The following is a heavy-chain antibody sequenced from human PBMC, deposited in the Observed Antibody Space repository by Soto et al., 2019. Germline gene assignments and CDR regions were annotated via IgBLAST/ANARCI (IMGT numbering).Heavy chain of an antibody. CDR3: ARDPTRYDSSGYPTLFDY. CDR2: ISAYNGNT. CDR1: GYTFTSYG. D-gene: IGHD3-22*01. V-gene: IGHV1-18*01. J-gene: IGHJ4*02. Sequence: ASVKVSCKASGYTFTSYGISWVRQAPGQGLEWVGWISAYNGNTNYAQKLQGRVTMTTDTSTSTAYVELRSLRSDDTAVYYCARDPTRYDSSGYPTLFDYWGQGTLVTVSS.